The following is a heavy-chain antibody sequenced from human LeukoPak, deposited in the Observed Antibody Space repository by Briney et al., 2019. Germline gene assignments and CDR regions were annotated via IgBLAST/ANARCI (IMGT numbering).Heavy chain of an antibody. V-gene: IGHV4-34*01. Sequence: SETLSLTCAVYGGSFSGYYWSWIRQPPGKGLEWVGEINHSGSTNYNPSLKSRVTISVDTSKSQFSLKVRYVTAADTAVYYCARGLNDSWTGENYWGQGTLVTVSS. CDR1: GGSFSGYY. CDR2: INHSGST. D-gene: IGHD3-3*01. J-gene: IGHJ4*02. CDR3: ARGLNDSWTGENY.